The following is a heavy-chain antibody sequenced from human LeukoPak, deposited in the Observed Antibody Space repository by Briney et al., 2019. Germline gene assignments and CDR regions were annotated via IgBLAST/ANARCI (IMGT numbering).Heavy chain of an antibody. Sequence: ASVKASCKASGYTFTSYGISWVRQAPGQGLEWMGWISAYNGNTNYAQKLQGRVTMTTDTSTSTAYMELRSLRSDDTAVYYCARAKGYCSSTSCRDNWFDPWGQGTLVTVSS. CDR1: GYTFTSYG. D-gene: IGHD2-2*01. CDR3: ARAKGYCSSTSCRDNWFDP. CDR2: ISAYNGNT. V-gene: IGHV1-18*01. J-gene: IGHJ5*02.